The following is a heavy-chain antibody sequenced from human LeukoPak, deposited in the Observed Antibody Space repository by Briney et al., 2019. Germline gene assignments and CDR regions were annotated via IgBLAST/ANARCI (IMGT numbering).Heavy chain of an antibody. Sequence: SETLSLTCTVSGGSISSGGYYWSWIRQHPGKGLEWIGYIYYSGSTYYNPSLKSRVTISVDTSKNQSSLKLSSVTAADTAVYYCARDSKYYYGHYYMDVWGKGTTVTVSS. CDR1: GGSISSGGYY. D-gene: IGHD3-10*01. CDR3: ARDSKYYYGHYYMDV. CDR2: IYYSGST. V-gene: IGHV4-31*03. J-gene: IGHJ6*03.